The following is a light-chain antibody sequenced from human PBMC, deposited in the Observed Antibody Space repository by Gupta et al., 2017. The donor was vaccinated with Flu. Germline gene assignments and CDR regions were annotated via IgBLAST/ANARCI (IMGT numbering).Light chain of an antibody. CDR2: GAS. CDR1: QSVSSSY. V-gene: IGKV3-20*01. Sequence: VLTPSPGPLSLSPGERATLPCRASQSVSSSYLAWYQQKPGHAPTPLIYGASSRATGLPDMLSGSRASTDFTHTIIRLRPEDFAVYACQQYGRSTTGPWTFGQGTKVEIK. J-gene: IGKJ1*01. CDR3: QQYGRSTTGPWT.